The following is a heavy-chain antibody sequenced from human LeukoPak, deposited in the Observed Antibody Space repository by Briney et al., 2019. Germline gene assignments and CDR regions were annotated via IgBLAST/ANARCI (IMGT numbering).Heavy chain of an antibody. CDR2: IYSGGTT. Sequence: SETLSLTCTVSGGSISGATYYSGWVRQPPGKGLEWIGTIYSGGTTYYNPSLKSRVIMSVDASKNQISLRLTSASATDTAMYYCAKPTGSKGWFGTWGQGTLVTVSS. V-gene: IGHV4-39*01. CDR3: AKPTGSKGWFGT. CDR1: GGSISGATYY. D-gene: IGHD4-17*01. J-gene: IGHJ5*02.